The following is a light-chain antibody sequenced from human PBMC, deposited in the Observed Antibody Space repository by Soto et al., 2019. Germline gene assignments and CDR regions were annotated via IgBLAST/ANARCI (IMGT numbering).Light chain of an antibody. CDR2: DVS. CDR1: QGVTTN. V-gene: IGKV3-15*01. Sequence: EIVMTQSPASLSVSPGERVTLSCRAGQGVTTNFAWYQQKSGQSPRLLIYDVSTRATGVPARFSGTGSETDFTLTISGLQSEASAVYFCHQYNNWPFSFGQGTRLEIK. J-gene: IGKJ5*01. CDR3: HQYNNWPFS.